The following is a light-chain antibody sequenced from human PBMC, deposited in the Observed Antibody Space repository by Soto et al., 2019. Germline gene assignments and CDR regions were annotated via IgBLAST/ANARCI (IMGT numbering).Light chain of an antibody. J-gene: IGLJ1*01. CDR3: QSYDTSLSGYV. Sequence: QLVLTQPPSVSGAPGQRVTISCTGSSSNIGASIDVHWYQQLPGTAPKLLIYDNTNLPSGAPGRFSGSKSGTSASLAITGLQAEDEADYYCQSYDTSLSGYVFGTGTKVTVL. CDR2: DNT. CDR1: SSNIGASID. V-gene: IGLV1-40*01.